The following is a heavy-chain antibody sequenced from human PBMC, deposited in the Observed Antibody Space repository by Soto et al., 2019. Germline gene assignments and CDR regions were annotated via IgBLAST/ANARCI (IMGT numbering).Heavy chain of an antibody. V-gene: IGHV1-58*01. CDR1: GFTFFTSA. Sequence: GASVKVSCKASGFTFFTSAVQWVRQARGQGLEWIGWIVVSSGNTNYAQKFQERVTITRDMSTNTAYMELTSLRSEDTAVYYCAADPYCGGDCYFDYWGQGMVVTSPQ. CDR2: IVVSSGNT. D-gene: IGHD2-21*02. CDR3: AADPYCGGDCYFDY. J-gene: IGHJ4*02.